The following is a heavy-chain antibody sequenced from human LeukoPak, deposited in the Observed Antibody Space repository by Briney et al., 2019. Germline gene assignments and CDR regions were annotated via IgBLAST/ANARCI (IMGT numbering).Heavy chain of an antibody. D-gene: IGHD4-17*01. J-gene: IGHJ3*02. CDR1: GFTLKIYP. CDR2: ISHDGSDK. Sequence: GGSLRLSCAASGFTLKIYPMHWVCQTPGKGLEWLSVISHDGSDKNNADSVKGRFIISRDNSKNTVFLQLNSLRPEDTAMYYCAREGVQTTVDAFDIWGLGTMVIVSS. CDR3: AREGVQTTVDAFDI. V-gene: IGHV3-30*04.